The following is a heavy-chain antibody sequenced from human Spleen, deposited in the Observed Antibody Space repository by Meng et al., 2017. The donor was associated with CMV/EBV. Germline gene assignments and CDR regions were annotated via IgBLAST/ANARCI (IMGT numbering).Heavy chain of an antibody. CDR2: IYYSGSA. V-gene: IGHV4-39*07. CDR1: GGSVTNSNLF. Sequence: GSLRLSCTVSGGSVTNSNLFWAWIRQPPGKRPEWIGHIYYSGSAYYTPSLKSRVTISVDTSKDQFSLTLTSVTAADTAVYYCARDNDWGPDYWGQGTLVTVSS. J-gene: IGHJ4*02. D-gene: IGHD3-9*01. CDR3: ARDNDWGPDY.